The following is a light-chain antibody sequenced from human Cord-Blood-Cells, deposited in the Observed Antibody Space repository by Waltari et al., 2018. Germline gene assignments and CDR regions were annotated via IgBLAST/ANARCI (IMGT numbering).Light chain of an antibody. CDR1: QSISSY. CDR3: QQSYSTPFT. J-gene: IGKJ3*01. Sequence: DIQMTQSPSSLSASVGDRVTITCRASQSISSYLNWYQQKPGKAPKLLIYAASSLQSGVPSSFSGSGSGTDFTLTISSLQPEDFATYYCQQSYSTPFTFGPGPKWISN. V-gene: IGKV1-39*01. CDR2: AAS.